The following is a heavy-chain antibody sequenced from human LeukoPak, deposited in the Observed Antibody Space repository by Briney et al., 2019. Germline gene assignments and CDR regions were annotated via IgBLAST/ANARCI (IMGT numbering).Heavy chain of an antibody. Sequence: GGSLRLSCAASGFTFFDFGMSWVRQAPGKGLEWVSAISGGGGAAYSADSVKGRFTISRDNSRNTLYLQMNTLRVEDSAVYYCARDRAPPTSWYFDIWGRGTLVTVSS. V-gene: IGHV3-23*01. CDR3: ARDRAPPTSWYFDI. J-gene: IGHJ2*01. D-gene: IGHD3-10*01. CDR1: GFTFFDFG. CDR2: ISGGGGAA.